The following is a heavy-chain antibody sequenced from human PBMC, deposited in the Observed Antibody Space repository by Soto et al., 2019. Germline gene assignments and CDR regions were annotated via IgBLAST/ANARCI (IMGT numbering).Heavy chain of an antibody. D-gene: IGHD2-8*01. J-gene: IGHJ4*02. V-gene: IGHV1-69*12. CDR3: ARGGYCTNGVCYAPFDY. Sequence: QVQLVQSGAEVKKPGSSVKVSCKASGGTFSSYAISWVRQAPGQGLEWMGGIIPIFGTANYAQEFQGRVTITADDSTRTAYMELSSLRSEDTAVYYCARGGYCTNGVCYAPFDYWGQGTLVTVSS. CDR1: GGTFSSYA. CDR2: IIPIFGTA.